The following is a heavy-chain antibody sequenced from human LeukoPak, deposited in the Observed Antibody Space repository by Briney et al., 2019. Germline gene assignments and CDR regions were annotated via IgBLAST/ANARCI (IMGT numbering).Heavy chain of an antibody. Sequence: ASVKVSCKASGYTFTSYDINWVRQATGQGLEWMGWMNPNSGNTGYAQKFQGRVTMTRNTSISTAYMELSSLISEDTAVYYCARGPGSYYNDPKDYWGQGTLVTVSS. V-gene: IGHV1-8*01. CDR1: GYTFTSYD. CDR3: ARGPGSYYNDPKDY. D-gene: IGHD3-10*01. CDR2: MNPNSGNT. J-gene: IGHJ4*02.